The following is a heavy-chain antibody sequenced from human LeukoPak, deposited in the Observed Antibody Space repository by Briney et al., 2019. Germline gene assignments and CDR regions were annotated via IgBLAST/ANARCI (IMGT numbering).Heavy chain of an antibody. CDR2: SSSSSSYI. CDR3: ARDGDIVVVPAAIRYYYYGMDV. V-gene: IGHV3-21*01. J-gene: IGHJ6*04. CDR1: GFTFSSYS. D-gene: IGHD2-2*01. Sequence: GGSLRLSCAASGFTFSSYSMNWVRQAPGEGLEWVSSSSSSSSYIYYADSVKGRFTISRDNAKNSLYLQMNSLRAEDTAVYYCARDGDIVVVPAAIRYYYYGMDVWGKGTTVTVSS.